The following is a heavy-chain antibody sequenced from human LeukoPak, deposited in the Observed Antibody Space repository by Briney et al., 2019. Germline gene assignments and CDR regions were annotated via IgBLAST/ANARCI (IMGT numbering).Heavy chain of an antibody. CDR3: SAAHDRYYYYGMDV. D-gene: IGHD2-2*01. CDR2: IYSGGST. Sequence: GGSLRLSRAASGFTVSSNYMSWVRQAPGKGLEWVSVIYSGGSTYYADSVKGRFTISRDNSKNTLYLQMNSLRAEDTAVYYCSAAHDRYYYYGMDVWGKGTTVTVSS. J-gene: IGHJ6*04. V-gene: IGHV3-53*01. CDR1: GFTVSSNY.